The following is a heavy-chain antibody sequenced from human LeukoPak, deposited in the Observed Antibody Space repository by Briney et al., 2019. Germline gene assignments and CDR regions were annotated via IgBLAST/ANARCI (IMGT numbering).Heavy chain of an antibody. CDR3: ARGDSTPDY. J-gene: IGHJ4*02. D-gene: IGHD2-21*01. CDR2: ISPYNGNT. V-gene: IGHV1-18*01. Sequence: GALVKVSCKASGYTFTNYHFSWVRQAPGQGLEWMGWISPYNGNTNYAQKFHGRVAMTTDTSTSTAYMELTSLRSDDTAIYYCARGDSTPDYWGQGTLVTVSS. CDR1: GYTFTNYH.